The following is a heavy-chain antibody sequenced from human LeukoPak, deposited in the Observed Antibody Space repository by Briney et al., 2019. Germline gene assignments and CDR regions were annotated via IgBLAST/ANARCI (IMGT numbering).Heavy chain of an antibody. J-gene: IGHJ4*02. CDR3: ARDRGDYGFWSGLDY. V-gene: IGHV1-18*01. CDR1: GYTFTSYG. D-gene: IGHD3-3*01. CDR2: ISAYNGNT. Sequence: PEASVKVSCKASGYTFTSYGISWVRQAPGQGLEWMGWISAYNGNTNYAQKLQGRVTMTTDTSTSTAYMELRSLRSDDTAVYYCARDRGDYGFWSGLDYWGQGTLVTVSS.